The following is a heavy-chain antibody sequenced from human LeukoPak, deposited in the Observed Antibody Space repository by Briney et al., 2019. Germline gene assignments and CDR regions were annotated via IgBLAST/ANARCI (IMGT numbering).Heavy chain of an antibody. V-gene: IGHV3-21*01. J-gene: IGHJ6*03. CDR3: ARVSKGGGSRNYYYYMDV. CDR1: GFTFSSYS. Sequence: GGSLRLSCAASGFTFSSYSMNWVRQAPGKGLEWVSSISSSSSYIYYADSVKGRFTISRDNAKNSLYLQMNSLRAEDTAVYYCARVSKGGGSRNYYYYMDVWGKGTTVTVSS. D-gene: IGHD2-15*01. CDR2: ISSSSSYI.